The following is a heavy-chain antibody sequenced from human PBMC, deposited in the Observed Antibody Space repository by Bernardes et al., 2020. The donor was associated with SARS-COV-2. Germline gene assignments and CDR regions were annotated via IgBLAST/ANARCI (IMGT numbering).Heavy chain of an antibody. Sequence: GVLRLSCVASGLPFSHSWMAWVRQAPGKGLEWVSYISESSSPTNYADSMKGRFTISRDIADNMVYLQMNSLRAEDTAVYYCARDFGGNSDYWGQGTLVTVSS. D-gene: IGHD2-15*01. CDR2: ISESSSPT. V-gene: IGHV3-11*06. J-gene: IGHJ4*02. CDR1: GLPFSHSW. CDR3: ARDFGGNSDY.